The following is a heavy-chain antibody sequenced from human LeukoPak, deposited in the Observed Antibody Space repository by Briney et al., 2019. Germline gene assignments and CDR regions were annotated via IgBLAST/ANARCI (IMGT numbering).Heavy chain of an antibody. CDR3: ARGGRIVGATHHDAFDI. CDR2: IIPILGIA. J-gene: IGHJ3*02. D-gene: IGHD1-26*01. CDR1: GGTFSSYA. V-gene: IGHV1-69*04. Sequence: SVKVSCKASGGTFSSYAISWVRQAPGQGLEWMGRIIPILGIANYAQKFQDRVTITADKSTSTAYMELSRLRSEDTAVYYCARGGRIVGATHHDAFDIWGQGTMVTVSS.